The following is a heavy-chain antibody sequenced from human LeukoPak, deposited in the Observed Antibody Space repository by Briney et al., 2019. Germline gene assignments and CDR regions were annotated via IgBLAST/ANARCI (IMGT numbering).Heavy chain of an antibody. D-gene: IGHD6-13*01. CDR3: ARVQFSSTWFIDY. V-gene: IGHV3-74*01. CDR2: INGDGSST. J-gene: IGHJ4*02. CDR1: GFTFSRYW. Sequence: GGSLRLSCAASGFTFSRYWMQWVRQASGKGLVWVSRINGDGSSTTYADSVKGRFTISRDNAKNTLFLQMNSLRAEDTAVYYCARVQFSSTWFIDYWGQGALVTVSS.